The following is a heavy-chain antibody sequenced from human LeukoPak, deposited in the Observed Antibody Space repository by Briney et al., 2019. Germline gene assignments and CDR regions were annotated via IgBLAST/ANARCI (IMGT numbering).Heavy chain of an antibody. CDR1: GFTFSSYA. D-gene: IGHD6-13*01. CDR2: ISYDGSNK. J-gene: IGHJ5*02. V-gene: IGHV3-30*04. CDR3: ARVGIWYSSSWYNWFDP. Sequence: GGSLRLSCAASGFTFSSYAMHWVRQAPGRGLEWVAVISYDGSNKYYADSVKGRFTISRDNSKNTLYLQMNSLRAEDTAVYYCARVGIWYSSSWYNWFDPWGQGTLVTVSS.